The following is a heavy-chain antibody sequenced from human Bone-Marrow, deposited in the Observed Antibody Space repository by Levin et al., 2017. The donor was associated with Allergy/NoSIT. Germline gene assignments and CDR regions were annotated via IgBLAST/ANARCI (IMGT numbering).Heavy chain of an antibody. Sequence: SSETLSLTCTVSGFSVTDYYWGWIRQPPGKGLEWIGTIYHGGDIYYNPSLKSRVTISIDTSKNQFSLKVTSMTAADSAVYYCAREYYLDVWGKGTTVTVSS. CDR1: GFSVTDYY. CDR2: IYHGGDI. V-gene: IGHV4-38-2*02. J-gene: IGHJ6*03. CDR3: AREYYLDV.